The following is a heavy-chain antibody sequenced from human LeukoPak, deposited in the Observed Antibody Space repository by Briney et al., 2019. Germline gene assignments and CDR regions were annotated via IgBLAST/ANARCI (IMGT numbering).Heavy chain of an antibody. CDR1: GFTFDDYA. CDR2: ISGNGDIT. D-gene: IGHD2-15*01. Sequence: GGSLRLSCAASGFTFDDYAMHWVRQAPGKGLEWVSAISGNGDITYYADSVRGRFTISRDNSKNTLYLQMNSLRAEDTAVYYCARVKRDCSGGSCYSYGYWGQGTLVTVSS. J-gene: IGHJ4*02. CDR3: ARVKRDCSGGSCYSYGY. V-gene: IGHV3-23*01.